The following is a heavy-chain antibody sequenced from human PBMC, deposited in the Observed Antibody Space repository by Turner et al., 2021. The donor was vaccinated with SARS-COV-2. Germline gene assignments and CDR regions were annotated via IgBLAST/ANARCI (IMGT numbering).Heavy chain of an antibody. V-gene: IGHV1-8*01. Sequence: QMQRLQSRAAVNMPGATVNVSCKASGYTFTSYDINWVRQATGQGREWMGWMNPNSGNTGYVQKFQGRVTMTRNTSISTAYMELSSLRSEDTAVYYCARTFPAMVRVDYWGQGTLVTVSS. J-gene: IGHJ4*02. D-gene: IGHD5-18*01. CDR1: GYTFTSYD. CDR3: ARTFPAMVRVDY. CDR2: MNPNSGNT.